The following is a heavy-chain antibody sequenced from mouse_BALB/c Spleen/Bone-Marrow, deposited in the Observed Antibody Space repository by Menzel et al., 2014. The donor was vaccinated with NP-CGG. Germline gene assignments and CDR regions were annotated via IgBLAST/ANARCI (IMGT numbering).Heavy chain of an antibody. CDR2: IYPGSGNT. J-gene: IGHJ3*01. CDR1: GYAFTNCW. D-gene: IGHD3-3*01. CDR3: AGDVAY. V-gene: IGHV1-63*01. Sequence: VQLQQSGAELVRPGTSVKISCKASGYAFTNCWLGWVKQRPGHGLEWIGDIYPGSGNTYYNEKFKGKATLTADKSSSTAYMQLSSLTSEDSAVYFCAGDVAYWGQGTLVTVSA.